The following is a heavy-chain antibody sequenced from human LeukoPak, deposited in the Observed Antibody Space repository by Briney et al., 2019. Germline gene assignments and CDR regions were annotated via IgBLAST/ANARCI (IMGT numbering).Heavy chain of an antibody. J-gene: IGHJ6*03. V-gene: IGHV4-4*07. D-gene: IGHD3-22*01. CDR2: IYASGSS. CDR3: ARCLNTYYYDNSGYSPEHYYMDV. Sequence: SETLSLPCTVSGDSISNYYWSWVRQPAGKGLEWIGRIYASGSSNYKPSLKSRITMSVDTSKNQFSLKLSSVTAADTAVYYCARCLNTYYYDNSGYSPEHYYMDVWGKGTTVIVSS. CDR1: GDSISNYY.